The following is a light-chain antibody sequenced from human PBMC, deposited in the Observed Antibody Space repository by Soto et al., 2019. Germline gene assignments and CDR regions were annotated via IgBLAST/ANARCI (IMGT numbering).Light chain of an antibody. V-gene: IGKV1-12*01. Sequence: DIQMTQPPSSGSASVGDRVTITCRARQGISSWVAWYQKEAGKAPNLLIYAASSLQSGVPSRFSGSESQTDFTLTISTLHPEHCAIYFCQQANSFPITFGQGTRVELK. CDR1: QGISSW. J-gene: IGKJ5*01. CDR3: QQANSFPIT. CDR2: AAS.